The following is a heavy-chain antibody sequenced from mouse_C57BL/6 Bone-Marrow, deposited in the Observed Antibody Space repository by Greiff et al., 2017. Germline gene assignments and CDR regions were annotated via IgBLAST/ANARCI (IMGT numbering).Heavy chain of an antibody. J-gene: IGHJ4*01. CDR1: GYTFTDYY. V-gene: IGHV1-75*01. D-gene: IGHD2-2*01. Sequence: VQLQQSRPELVKPGASVKISCKASGYTFTDYYINWVKQRPGQGLEWIGWIFPGSGSTYYNEKFKGKAPLTVYKSSSTAYMLLSSLTSEASAVYFCARDYDGYGAMDYWGQGTSVTVSS. CDR2: IFPGSGST. CDR3: ARDYDGYGAMDY.